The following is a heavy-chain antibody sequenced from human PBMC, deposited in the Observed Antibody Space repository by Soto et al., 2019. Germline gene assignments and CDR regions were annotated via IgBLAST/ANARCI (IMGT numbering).Heavy chain of an antibody. Sequence: QVQLVQSGAEVTKPGASVKVSCKASGYTFASYAISWMRQAPGQGLEWMGCISAYNGNRNYAQKLQGRVTMTTDTSTSTAYMELRSLTSDDTAVYYCARDPPPPDYWGQGTLVTVSS. CDR2: ISAYNGNR. CDR1: GYTFASYA. CDR3: ARDPPPPDY. V-gene: IGHV1-18*01. J-gene: IGHJ4*02.